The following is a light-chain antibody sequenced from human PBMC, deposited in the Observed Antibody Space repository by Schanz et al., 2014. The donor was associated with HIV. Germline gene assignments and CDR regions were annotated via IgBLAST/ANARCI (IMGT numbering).Light chain of an antibody. CDR3: QQYYNWPPIT. Sequence: ETVLTQSPGTLSLSPGERATLSCRASQSVSTNYLAWYQQKPGQAPRLLISGASSRATGIPDRFSGSGSGTDFTLTINSLQSEDFALYYCQQYYNWPPITFGQGTRVEIK. CDR2: GAS. CDR1: QSVSTNY. V-gene: IGKV3-20*01. J-gene: IGKJ5*01.